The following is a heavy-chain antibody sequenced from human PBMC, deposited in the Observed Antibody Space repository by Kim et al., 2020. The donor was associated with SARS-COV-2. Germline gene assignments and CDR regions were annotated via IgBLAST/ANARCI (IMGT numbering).Heavy chain of an antibody. Sequence: SETLSLTCTVSGGSISSYYWSWIRQPPGKGLEWIGYIYYSGSTNYNPSLKSRVTISVDTSKNQFSLKLSSVTAADTAVYYCARDGDINSSSWYVRKYYYYGMDVWGQGTTVTVSS. CDR1: GGSISSYY. CDR2: IYYSGST. D-gene: IGHD6-13*01. V-gene: IGHV4-59*01. CDR3: ARDGDINSSSWYVRKYYYYGMDV. J-gene: IGHJ6*02.